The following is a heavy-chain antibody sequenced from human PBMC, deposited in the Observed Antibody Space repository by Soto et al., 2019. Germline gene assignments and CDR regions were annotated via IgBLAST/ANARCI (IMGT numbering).Heavy chain of an antibody. CDR3: ATDATSSGYYNWFDP. Sequence: GASVKVSCKISGYTLTELSMHWVRQAPGKGLEWMGGFDPEDGETIYAQKFQGRVTMTEDTSTDTAYMELSSLRSEDTAVYYCATDATSSGYYNWFDPWGQGTLVTVSS. CDR1: GYTLTELS. J-gene: IGHJ5*02. D-gene: IGHD3-22*01. V-gene: IGHV1-24*01. CDR2: FDPEDGET.